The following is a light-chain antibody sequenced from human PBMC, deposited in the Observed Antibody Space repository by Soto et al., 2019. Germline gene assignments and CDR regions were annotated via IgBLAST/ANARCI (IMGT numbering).Light chain of an antibody. CDR3: SSYTSSSPYV. CDR1: SSDVGGYNY. J-gene: IGLJ1*01. V-gene: IGLV2-14*01. Sequence: QSVLTQPASVSGSPGQSITICCTGTSSDVGGYNYVSWYQQHPGKAPKLMIYDVSNRPSGVSNRFSGSKSGNTASLTISGLQAEDEAEYYCSSYTSSSPYVFGTGTKVTVL. CDR2: DVS.